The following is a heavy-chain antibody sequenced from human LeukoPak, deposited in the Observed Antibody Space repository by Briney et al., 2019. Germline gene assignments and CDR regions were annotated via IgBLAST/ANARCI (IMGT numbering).Heavy chain of an antibody. D-gene: IGHD1-1*01. CDR3: ARHFGTGDNFDY. V-gene: IGHV1-8*01. CDR1: GYTFTHND. CDR2: MHPNSDNT. J-gene: IGHJ4*02. Sequence: ASVKLSCKASGYTFTHNDIHWVRQATGQGIEWMGWMHPNSDNTGYAQKFQGRVTMTRNTSISTAYMELSSLRPEDTAVYYCARHFGTGDNFDYWGQGTLLIVSS.